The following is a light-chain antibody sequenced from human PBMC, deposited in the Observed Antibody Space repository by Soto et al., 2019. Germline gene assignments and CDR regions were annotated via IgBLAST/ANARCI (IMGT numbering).Light chain of an antibody. V-gene: IGKV3-11*01. CDR2: DAS. J-gene: IGKJ5*01. CDR3: QQRNSWPPIT. CDR1: QSVRTY. Sequence: EIVLTQSPVTLSLSPGERATLSCRASQSVRTYLAWYQVKPGQAPRLLIYDASSRASGVPARFSGSGSGTDVTLTTSSLQPEDFALYYCQQRNSWPPITFGQGTRLEIK.